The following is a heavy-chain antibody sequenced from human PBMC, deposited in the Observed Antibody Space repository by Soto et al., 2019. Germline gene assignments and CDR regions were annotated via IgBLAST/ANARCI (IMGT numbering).Heavy chain of an antibody. Sequence: QVQLVQSGAEVKKPGASVKVSCKASGYTFTGYYMHWVRQAPGQGLEWMGWINPNSGGTNYAQKFQGWVTMTRDTSISTAYMELRRLRSDDTAVYYCARIGCSGGSCYPGFDYLGQGTLVTVSS. D-gene: IGHD2-15*01. J-gene: IGHJ4*02. CDR1: GYTFTGYY. CDR3: ARIGCSGGSCYPGFDY. CDR2: INPNSGGT. V-gene: IGHV1-2*04.